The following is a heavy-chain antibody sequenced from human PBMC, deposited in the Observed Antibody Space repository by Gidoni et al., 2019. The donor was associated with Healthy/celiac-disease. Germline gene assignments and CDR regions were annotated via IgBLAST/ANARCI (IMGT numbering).Heavy chain of an antibody. Sequence: LQLQESGPGLVKPSETLSLTCTVSGGSVSSSSYYWGWIRQPPGKGLEWIGSIYYGGSTYYNPSLKSRVTISVGTSKNQFSLRLSSVTAADTAVYYCARCGIGSSSWQNWFDPWGQGTLVTVSS. V-gene: IGHV4-39*01. CDR2: IYYGGST. J-gene: IGHJ5*02. D-gene: IGHD6-13*01. CDR1: GGSVSSSSYY. CDR3: ARCGIGSSSWQNWFDP.